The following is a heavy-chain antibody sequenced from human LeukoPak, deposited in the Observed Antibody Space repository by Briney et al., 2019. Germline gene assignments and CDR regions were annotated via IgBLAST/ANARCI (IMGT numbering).Heavy chain of an antibody. D-gene: IGHD6-19*01. V-gene: IGHV4-59*01. CDR1: GDSTRSYF. Sequence: SENLSLTCTVSGDSTRSYFWSWIRQPPGKGLEWIGYIYYTGSTNYNPSLKSRVTILVDTSKNQFSLKLTSVTAADTAVYYCARVPSSGSYRDAFDIWGQGTMVTVSS. J-gene: IGHJ3*02. CDR3: ARVPSSGSYRDAFDI. CDR2: IYYTGST.